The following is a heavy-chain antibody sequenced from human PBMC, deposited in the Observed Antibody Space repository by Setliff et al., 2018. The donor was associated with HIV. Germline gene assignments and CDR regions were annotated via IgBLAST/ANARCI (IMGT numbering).Heavy chain of an antibody. J-gene: IGHJ6*03. CDR2: ISVHKGDT. D-gene: IGHD2-15*01. CDR1: GYTFSSYG. CDR3: ARGLGGGPEGADYMDV. V-gene: IGHV1-18*01. Sequence: ASVKVSCKASGYTFSSYGFSWVRQAPGQGLEWMGWISVHKGDTNYAQKFQGRVTMTTDTSTSTAYMELRSRRSDDTAVYYCARGLGGGPEGADYMDVWGKGTTVTVSS.